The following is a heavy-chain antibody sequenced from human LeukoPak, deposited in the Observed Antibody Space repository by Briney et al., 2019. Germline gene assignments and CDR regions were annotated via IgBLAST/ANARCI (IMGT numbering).Heavy chain of an antibody. D-gene: IGHD2-21*02. J-gene: IGHJ4*02. CDR2: ISGSGGST. CDR3: ARFRTWGDKAFDY. V-gene: IGHV3-23*01. Sequence: GGSLRLSCAASGFTFSSYAMSWVRQAPGKGLEWVSAISGSGGSTYYADFVKGRFTISRDNSKNTLYLQMNSLRAEDTAVYYCARFRTWGDKAFDYWGQGTLVTVSS. CDR1: GFTFSSYA.